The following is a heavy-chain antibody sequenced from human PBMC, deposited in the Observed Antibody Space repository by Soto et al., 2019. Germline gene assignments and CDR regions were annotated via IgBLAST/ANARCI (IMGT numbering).Heavy chain of an antibody. CDR3: GRGGSNSPNGMDV. Sequence: EVQLAESGGGLVQPGGSLRLSCAASGFTLSPYWMHWVRQAPGKGLVWVSRINPDGSSTNYADSVKGRFTISRYNAKNTLYLQMNSLRAEDTAVYYCGRGGSNSPNGMDVWGQGTTVTVSS. CDR1: GFTLSPYW. CDR2: INPDGSST. J-gene: IGHJ6*02. D-gene: IGHD4-4*01. V-gene: IGHV3-74*01.